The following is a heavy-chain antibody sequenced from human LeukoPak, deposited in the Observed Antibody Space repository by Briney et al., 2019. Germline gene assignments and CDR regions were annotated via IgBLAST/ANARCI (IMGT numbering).Heavy chain of an antibody. D-gene: IGHD5/OR15-5a*01. V-gene: IGHV3-74*03. CDR1: GFIFSNYW. J-gene: IGHJ4*02. CDR2: VNNDGSST. CDR3: AKGGLRVTDY. Sequence: QPGGSLRLPCAASGFIFSNYWMHWVRQAPGEGRVWVSRVNNDGSSTTYADSVKGRFTISRDNAKNTLYLQMNSLRAEDTAVYYCAKGGLRVTDYWGQGTLVTVSS.